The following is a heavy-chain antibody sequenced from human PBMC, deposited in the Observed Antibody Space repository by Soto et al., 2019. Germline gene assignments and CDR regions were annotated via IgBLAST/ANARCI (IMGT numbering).Heavy chain of an antibody. Sequence: ASVKVSCKASGYSFTSFDVNWVRQATGQGLEWMGSMNPNNGDAGFAQKLQGRITMTRDTSTTTAYLELRGLRSDDTAVYYCERDWRMTYYDSIGYFDYWGQGTLVTVSS. CDR3: ERDWRMTYYDSIGYFDY. V-gene: IGHV1-8*01. D-gene: IGHD3-22*01. CDR1: GYSFTSFD. J-gene: IGHJ4*02. CDR2: MNPNNGDA.